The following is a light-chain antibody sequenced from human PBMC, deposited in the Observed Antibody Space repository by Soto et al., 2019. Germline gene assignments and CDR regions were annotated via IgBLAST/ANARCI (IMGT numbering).Light chain of an antibody. CDR3: SSYTGSNTLVV. CDR1: SSDVGGYNY. Sequence: QSALTQPASVSGSPGQSITISCTGTSSDVGGYNYVSWYQQHPGKAPKLMIYDVSNRPSGVSNRFSGSKSGNTASLTISGLQAEDEADYYCSSYTGSNTLVVFGGGTQLPVL. CDR2: DVS. J-gene: IGLJ2*01. V-gene: IGLV2-14*01.